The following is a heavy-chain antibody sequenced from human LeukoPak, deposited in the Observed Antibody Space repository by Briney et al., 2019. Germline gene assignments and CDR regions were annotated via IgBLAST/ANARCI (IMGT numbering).Heavy chain of an antibody. CDR2: ISWNSGSI. CDR1: GFTFDDYA. J-gene: IGHJ6*03. V-gene: IGHV3-9*03. CDR3: AKEGIVVVPAAMRGDYYYYYMGV. D-gene: IGHD2-2*01. Sequence: GRSLRLSCAASGFTFDDYAMHWVRQAPGKGLEWVSGISWNSGSIGYADSEKGRFTISRDNAKNSLYLQMNSLRAEDMALYYCAKEGIVVVPAAMRGDYYYYYMGVWGKGTTVTVSS.